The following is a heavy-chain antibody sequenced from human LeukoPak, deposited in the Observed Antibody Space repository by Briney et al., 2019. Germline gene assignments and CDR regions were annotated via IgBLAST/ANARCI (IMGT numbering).Heavy chain of an antibody. J-gene: IGHJ5*02. V-gene: IGHV3-30*19. CDR1: GFTFDNYG. CDR3: ARVVAAAGTPYNWFDP. Sequence: GGSLRLSCAASGFTFDNYGMHWVRQAPGKGLEWVAVISYDGSNKYYADSVKGRFTISRDNSKNTLYLQMNSLRAEDTAVYYCARVVAAAGTPYNWFDPWGQGTLVTVSS. D-gene: IGHD6-13*01. CDR2: ISYDGSNK.